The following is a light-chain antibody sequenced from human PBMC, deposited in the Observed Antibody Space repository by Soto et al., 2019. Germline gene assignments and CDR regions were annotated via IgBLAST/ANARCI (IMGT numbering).Light chain of an antibody. CDR2: DAY. CDR3: QQSDSLPIT. V-gene: IGKV1-33*01. CDR1: QDISHY. Sequence: DIQMTQSPSSLSASVGDRVTITCRASQDISHYLNWYQQRPGKAPKLLIYDAYNLERGVTSRFSGTRSGTHCTLAINSLQPEDVATYYCQQSDSLPITFGQGTRLEI. J-gene: IGKJ5*01.